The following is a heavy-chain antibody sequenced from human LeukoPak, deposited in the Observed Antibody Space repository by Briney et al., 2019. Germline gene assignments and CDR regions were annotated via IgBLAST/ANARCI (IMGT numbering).Heavy chain of an antibody. CDR2: IYPGDSDT. D-gene: IGHD5-18*01. V-gene: IGHV5-51*01. Sequence: GESLKISCKGSGYSFTSYWIGWVRQMPGKGLEWMGIIYPGDSDTGYSPSFQGQVTISADKSISTAYLQWSSLKASDTAMYYCARRSRGYNYGHDAFDIWGQGTMVTVSS. CDR1: GYSFTSYW. CDR3: ARRSRGYNYGHDAFDI. J-gene: IGHJ3*02.